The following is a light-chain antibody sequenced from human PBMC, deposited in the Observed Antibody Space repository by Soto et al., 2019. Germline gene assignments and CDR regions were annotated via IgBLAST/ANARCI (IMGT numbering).Light chain of an antibody. CDR2: DVS. J-gene: IGLJ3*02. V-gene: IGLV2-14*03. Sequence: QSALTQPASVSGSPGQSITISCTGTSSDVGGYNFVSWYQHHPGKAPKLMIYDVSNRPSGVSTRFSGSKSGNTSSLTISGLQAEDEDDYYCSSYTSSSTLFGGGTKLTVL. CDR1: SSDVGGYNF. CDR3: SSYTSSSTL.